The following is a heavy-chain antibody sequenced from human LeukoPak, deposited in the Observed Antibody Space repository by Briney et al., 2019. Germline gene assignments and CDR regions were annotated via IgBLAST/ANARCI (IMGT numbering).Heavy chain of an antibody. J-gene: IGHJ3*02. CDR3: VRRWGSHDAFDI. D-gene: IGHD7-27*01. Sequence: PGGSLRLSCAASGFTFSSYSMNWVRQAPGKGLEWVSSISSSSSYKYYADSVKGRFTISRDNAKNSLYLQMNSLRAEDTAVYYCVRRWGSHDAFDIWGQGTMVTVSS. CDR1: GFTFSSYS. CDR2: ISSSSSYK. V-gene: IGHV3-21*01.